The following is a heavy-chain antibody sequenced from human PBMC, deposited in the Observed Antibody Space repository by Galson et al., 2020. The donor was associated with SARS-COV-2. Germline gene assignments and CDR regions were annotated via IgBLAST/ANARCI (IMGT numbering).Heavy chain of an antibody. J-gene: IGHJ6*02. CDR3: ASAGVGVAQSYYYYYGMDV. Sequence: GESLKISCKASGYTFTSYYMHWVRQAPGQGLEWMGIINPSGGSTSYAQKFQGRVTMTRDTSTSTVYMELSSLRSEDTAVYYCASAGVGVAQSYYYYYGMDVWGQGTTVTVSS. CDR2: INPSGGST. D-gene: IGHD1-26*01. V-gene: IGHV1-46*03. CDR1: GYTFTSYY.